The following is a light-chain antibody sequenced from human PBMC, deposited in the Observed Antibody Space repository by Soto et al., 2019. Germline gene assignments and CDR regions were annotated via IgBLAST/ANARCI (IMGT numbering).Light chain of an antibody. CDR3: SSFVAGNNYWV. CDR2: EVT. Sequence: QSVLTQPPSAAGSPGRSVTISCTGSSSDFGGYDYVSWFQQHPGKAPKLIIYEVTKRPSGVPDRFSASKSGNTASLTVSGLQAEDEADYYCSSFVAGNNYWVFGGGTKVTVL. CDR1: SSDFGGYDY. V-gene: IGLV2-8*01. J-gene: IGLJ3*02.